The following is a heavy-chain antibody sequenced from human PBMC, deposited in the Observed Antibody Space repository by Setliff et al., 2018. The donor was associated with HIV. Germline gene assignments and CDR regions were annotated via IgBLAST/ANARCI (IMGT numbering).Heavy chain of an antibody. CDR1: GGSISSYY. CDR3: ARLRAVSSTYYYYMDV. V-gene: IGHV4-4*08. D-gene: IGHD6-19*01. CDR2: ISTSGNT. J-gene: IGHJ6*03. Sequence: LSLTCTVSGGSISSYYWSWIRQSPGKGLEWIGYISTSGNTKYNPSLKSRVTMSVDTSKNQLSLRLRSVTAADTAVFYCARLRAVSSTYYYYMDVWGKGTTVTVSS.